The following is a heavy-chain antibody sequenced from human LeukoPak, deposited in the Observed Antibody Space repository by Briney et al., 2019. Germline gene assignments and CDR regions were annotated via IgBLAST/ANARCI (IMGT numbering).Heavy chain of an antibody. CDR1: GYSISSGYY. D-gene: IGHD3-10*01. CDR3: ARDYGSGSSDY. J-gene: IGHJ4*02. V-gene: IGHV4-61*01. Sequence: PSETLSLTCTVSGYSISSGYYWGWIRQPPGKGLEWIGYIYYSGSTNYNPSLKSRVTISVDTSKNQFSLKLSSVTAADTAVYYCARDYGSGSSDYWGQGTLVTVSS. CDR2: IYYSGST.